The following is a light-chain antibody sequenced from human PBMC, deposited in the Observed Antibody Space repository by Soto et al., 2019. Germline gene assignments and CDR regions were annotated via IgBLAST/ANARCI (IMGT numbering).Light chain of an antibody. CDR1: SNDIGGFKY. CDR3: GTWDSSLSAWV. CDR2: EVN. Sequence: QSALIQPPSASGSPGQSITISCAGTSNDIGGFKYVSWYQQHPGKTPRLLIYEVNKRPSGVPDRFSGSKSGTSATLGITGLQTGDEADYYCGTWDSSLSAWVFGGGTKLTVL. J-gene: IGLJ3*02. V-gene: IGLV2-8*01.